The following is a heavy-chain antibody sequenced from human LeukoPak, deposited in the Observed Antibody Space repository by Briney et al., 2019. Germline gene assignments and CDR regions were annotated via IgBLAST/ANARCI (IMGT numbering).Heavy chain of an antibody. CDR2: IQSSGSH. CDR3: ARDRCEGYCTSFDS. J-gene: IGHJ5*01. D-gene: IGHD2-8*01. CDR1: GGSISNYY. V-gene: IGHV4-4*07. Sequence: SSETLSLTCTVSGGSISNYYWSWIRQPAGKGLEWIGRIQSSGSHNYNPSLKSRVTISVDNSKNQFSLRLSSVIAADTAVYFCARDRCEGYCTSFDSWGQGTLVTVFS.